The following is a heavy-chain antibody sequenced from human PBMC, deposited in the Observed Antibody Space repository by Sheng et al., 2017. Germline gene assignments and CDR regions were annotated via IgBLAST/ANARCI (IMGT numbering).Heavy chain of an antibody. V-gene: IGHV3-23*01. J-gene: IGHJ5*02. Sequence: EVQLLESGGGLVQPGGSLRLSCVASGFTFSSYAMTWVRQAPGRGLEWVSAISDSAGSKYYADSVKGRFTISRDNSKNMLYLQMNSLRAEDTAVYYCAKGGYDRSGYNNWFDPWGQGTLVTVSS. CDR3: AKGGYDRSGYNNWFDP. CDR1: GFTFSSYA. CDR2: ISDSAGSK. D-gene: IGHD3-22*01.